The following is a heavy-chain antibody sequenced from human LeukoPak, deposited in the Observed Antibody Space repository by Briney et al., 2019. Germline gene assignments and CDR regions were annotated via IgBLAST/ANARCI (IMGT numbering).Heavy chain of an antibody. J-gene: IGHJ4*02. D-gene: IGHD3-10*01. V-gene: IGHV4-39*07. Sequence: PSETLSLTCTVSGGSISSSSYYWGWIRQPPGKGLEWIGSIYYSGSTYYNPSLKSRVTISVDTSKNHFSLRLSSVTAADTAVYYCARENYGSGRLDYFDYWGQGTLVTVSS. CDR3: ARENYGSGRLDYFDY. CDR2: IYYSGST. CDR1: GGSISSSSYY.